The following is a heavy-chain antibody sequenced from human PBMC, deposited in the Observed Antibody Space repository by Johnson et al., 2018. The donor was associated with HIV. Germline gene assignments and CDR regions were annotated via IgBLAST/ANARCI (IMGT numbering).Heavy chain of an antibody. J-gene: IGHJ3*02. CDR3: ARVWYVYGSGSLIEALDI. CDR1: GLTVSTNY. D-gene: IGHD3-10*01. CDR2: VYSDGNT. V-gene: IGHV3-66*01. Sequence: VQLVESGGGLVQPGGSLRLSCAASGLTVSTNYMSWVRQAPGRGLEWVSVVYSDGNTYYADSVKDRFTISRDNAKNSLYLQMNSLRDDDTAMYYCARVWYVYGSGSLIEALDIWGQGTVVTVSS.